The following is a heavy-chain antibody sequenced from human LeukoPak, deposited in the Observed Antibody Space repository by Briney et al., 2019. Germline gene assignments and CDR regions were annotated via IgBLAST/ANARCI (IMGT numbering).Heavy chain of an antibody. J-gene: IGHJ3*01. CDR1: GFRYRSGT. Sequence: GGSLRLSCAACGFRYRSGTMHWVRQAPGKALEWVSSLSGSGRLIWYAGSVKGRFTISRDNAANSLFLQMNSLRVEDTDVYYCARELRTGLGFDAWGQGTVVAVSS. CDR3: ARELRTGLGFDA. CDR2: LSGSGRLI. V-gene: IGHV3-21*06. D-gene: IGHD3-3*01.